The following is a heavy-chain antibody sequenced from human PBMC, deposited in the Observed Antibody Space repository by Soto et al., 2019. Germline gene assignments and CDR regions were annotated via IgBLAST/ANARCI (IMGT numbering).Heavy chain of an antibody. V-gene: IGHV4-59*08. J-gene: IGHJ4*02. D-gene: IGHD5-12*01. CDR3: ARRYGSSFDY. CDR1: GGSISSYY. Sequence: QVQLQESGPGLVKPSETLSLTCTLSGGSISSYYWSWIRQPPGKGLEWMGYIYYSGSTNYNPSLTSRVTISVAPSKSEFSLKLRSVAAADTAVYCCARRYGSSFDYWGQGTLVTVSS. CDR2: IYYSGST.